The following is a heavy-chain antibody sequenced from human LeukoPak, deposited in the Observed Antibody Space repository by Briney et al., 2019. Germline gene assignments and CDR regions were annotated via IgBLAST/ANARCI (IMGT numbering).Heavy chain of an antibody. Sequence: SQTLSLTCTVSGGSISSGDYYWSWIRQPPGKGLEWIGYIYYSGSTYYNPSLKSRVTISVDTSKNPFSLKLSSVTAADTAVYYCARESNYCSGGSCYRHNWFDPWGQGTLVTVSS. D-gene: IGHD2-15*01. J-gene: IGHJ5*02. CDR1: GGSISSGDYY. CDR2: IYYSGST. V-gene: IGHV4-30-4*01. CDR3: ARESNYCSGGSCYRHNWFDP.